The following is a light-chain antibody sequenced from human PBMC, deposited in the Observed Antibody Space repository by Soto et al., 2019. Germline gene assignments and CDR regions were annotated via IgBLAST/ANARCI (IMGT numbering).Light chain of an antibody. CDR3: QQYNSYSLT. CDR2: DAS. V-gene: IGKV1-5*01. CDR1: QSISSW. Sequence: DIQMTKSHSTLSASVGDRVTITCRARQSISSWLAWYQQKPGKAPKLLIYDASSLESGVPSRFSGSGSGTEFTLTISSLQPDDFATYYCQQYNSYSLTFGGGTKVDIK. J-gene: IGKJ4*01.